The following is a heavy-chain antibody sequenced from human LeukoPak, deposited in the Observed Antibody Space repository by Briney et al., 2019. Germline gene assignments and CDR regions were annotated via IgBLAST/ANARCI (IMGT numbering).Heavy chain of an antibody. CDR1: GYTFTGYY. D-gene: IGHD3-10*01. Sequence: GASVKVSCKASGYTFTGYYMHWVRQAPGQGLEWMGWINPNSGGTNYAQKFQGRVTMTRDTSISTAYMELSRLRSDDTAVHYCARASQTMVRGVEPGSDYWGQGTLVTVSS. CDR3: ARASQTMVRGVEPGSDY. J-gene: IGHJ4*02. CDR2: INPNSGGT. V-gene: IGHV1-2*02.